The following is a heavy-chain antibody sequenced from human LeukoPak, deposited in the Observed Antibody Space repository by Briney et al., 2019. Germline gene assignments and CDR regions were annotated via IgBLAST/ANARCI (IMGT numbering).Heavy chain of an antibody. Sequence: SETLSLTCAVYGGSFSGYYWSWIRQPPGKGLEWIGEINHSGSTNYNPSLKSRVTISVDTSKNQYSLKLSSVTAADTAVYYCARDGGYYYDSSGYTIWGQGTMVTVSS. CDR1: GGSFSGYY. J-gene: IGHJ3*02. CDR2: INHSGST. D-gene: IGHD3-22*01. V-gene: IGHV4-34*01. CDR3: ARDGGYYYDSSGYTI.